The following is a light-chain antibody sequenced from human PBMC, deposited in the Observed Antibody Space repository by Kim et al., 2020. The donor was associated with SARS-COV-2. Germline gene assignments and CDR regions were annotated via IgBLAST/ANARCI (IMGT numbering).Light chain of an antibody. V-gene: IGKV1-27*01. J-gene: IGKJ3*01. CDR2: AAS. Sequence: ASVGDRVTITCRASQGITNYLAWYQQKAGKVPKLLIYAASTLQSGVPSRFSGSGSGTDFTLTISSLQPEDVATYYCQKYNSAPRTFGPGTKVDIK. CDR3: QKYNSAPRT. CDR1: QGITNY.